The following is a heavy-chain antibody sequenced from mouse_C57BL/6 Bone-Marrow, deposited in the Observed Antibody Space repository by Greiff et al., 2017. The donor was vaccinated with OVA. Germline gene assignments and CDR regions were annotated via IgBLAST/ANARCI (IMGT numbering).Heavy chain of an antibody. D-gene: IGHD1-1*01. Sequence: VQLQQSDAELVKPGASVKISCKVSGYTFTDHTIHWMKQRPEQGLEWIGYIYPRDGSTKYNEKFKGKATLTADKSSSTAYMQLNSLTSEDSAVYFCARGGGNYYGSSYYWYFDVWGTGTTVTVSS. V-gene: IGHV1-78*01. J-gene: IGHJ1*03. CDR2: IYPRDGST. CDR1: GYTFTDHT. CDR3: ARGGGNYYGSSYYWYFDV.